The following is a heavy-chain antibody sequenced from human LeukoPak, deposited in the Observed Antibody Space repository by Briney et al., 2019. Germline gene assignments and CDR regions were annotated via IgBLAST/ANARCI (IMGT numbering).Heavy chain of an antibody. J-gene: IGHJ4*02. CDR3: ATTNDGGGYQWGDFFDF. CDR1: GGTSNSHA. CDR2: IIPNLGTT. V-gene: IGHV1-69*04. Sequence: ASVKVSCKASGGTSNSHAISWVRQAPGQCLEWMGRIIPNLGTTNRAQNFQDRVTLTADKSTNTAYMELTSLTSDDTAVYYCATTNDGGGYQWGDFFDFWGQGTLVTVSS. D-gene: IGHD3-22*01.